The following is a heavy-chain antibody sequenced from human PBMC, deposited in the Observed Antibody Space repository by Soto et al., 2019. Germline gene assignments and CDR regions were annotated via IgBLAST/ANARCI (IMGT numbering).Heavy chain of an antibody. V-gene: IGHV3-30*18. CDR1: GFTFSSYG. J-gene: IGHJ6*02. CDR2: ISYDGSNK. D-gene: IGHD3-3*01. Sequence: QVQLVESGGGVVQPGRSLRLSCAASGFTFSSYGMHWVRQAPGKGLEWVAVISYDGSNKYYADSVKGRFTISRDNSKNTLYLQMNSLRAEDTAVYYCAKPWLVGVVMEYYGMDVWGQGTTVTVSS. CDR3: AKPWLVGVVMEYYGMDV.